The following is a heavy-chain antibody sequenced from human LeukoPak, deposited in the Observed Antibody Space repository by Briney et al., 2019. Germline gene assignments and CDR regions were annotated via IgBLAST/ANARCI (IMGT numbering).Heavy chain of an antibody. D-gene: IGHD5-12*01. CDR2: ISSSSSYI. V-gene: IGHV3-21*01. CDR1: GFPFSSYS. J-gene: IGHJ6*03. CDR3: ARDGATFSGYDWYYYMDV. Sequence: AGGSLRLSCAASGFPFSSYSMNWVRQAPGKGLEWVSSISSSSSYIYYADSVKGRFTISRHNAKNSLFLQMNSLRAEDTAVYYCARDGATFSGYDWYYYMDVWGKGTTVTVSS.